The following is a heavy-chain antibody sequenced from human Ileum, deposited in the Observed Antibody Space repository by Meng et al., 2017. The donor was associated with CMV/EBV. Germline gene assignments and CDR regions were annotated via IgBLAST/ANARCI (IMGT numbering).Heavy chain of an antibody. J-gene: IGHJ4*02. CDR3: ARDSGYSGSDLGY. CDR1: GFTFSSYL. CDR2: INSDGSTT. D-gene: IGHD1-26*01. V-gene: IGHV3-74*01. Sequence: GESLKISCAASGFTFSSYLMHWVRQAPGKGLVWVSRINSDGSTTNYAGSVKGRFTISRDNAKNTLYLQMNSLRAEDTAVYYCARDSGYSGSDLGYWGQGTLVTVSS.